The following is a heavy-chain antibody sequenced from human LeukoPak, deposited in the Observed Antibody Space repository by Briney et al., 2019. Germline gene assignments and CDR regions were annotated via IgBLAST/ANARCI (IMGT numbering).Heavy chain of an antibody. CDR2: IYDGDSA. CDR3: ARLRGSGDFDY. Sequence: GGSLRLSCAASGFTVSSNYMSWVRQAPGKGLDWVSVIYDGDSAHYADSVKGRFTISRDNSKNTLYLQMNSLRGEDTAVYYCARLRGSGDFDYWGQGTLVTVSS. V-gene: IGHV3-53*01. CDR1: GFTVSSNY. J-gene: IGHJ4*02. D-gene: IGHD2-15*01.